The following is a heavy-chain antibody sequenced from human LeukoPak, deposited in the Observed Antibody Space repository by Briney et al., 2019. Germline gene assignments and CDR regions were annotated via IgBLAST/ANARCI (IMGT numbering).Heavy chain of an antibody. CDR3: ARVAYLVGASPFEY. CDR1: GYTFSGYY. CDR2: INPNSGGT. D-gene: IGHD1-26*01. J-gene: IGHJ4*02. V-gene: IGHV1-2*02. Sequence: ASVKVSCKASGYTFSGYYMHWVRQAPGQGLEWMGWINPNSGGTKYAQNFQGRVTMTRDTSTSTAYMELSSLRSDDTGVYYCARVAYLVGASPFEYWGQGTLVTVPS.